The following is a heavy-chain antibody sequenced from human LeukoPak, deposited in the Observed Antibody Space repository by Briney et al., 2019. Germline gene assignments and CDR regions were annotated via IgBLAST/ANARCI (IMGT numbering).Heavy chain of an antibody. Sequence: SETLSLTCTVSGGPMRSCYWSWIRQAPGKGLEWIGFISYSGYTSYSPSLKSRVAISVDTSKSQFSLRLNSMTAADTAIYYCARGRNDNGGMFFDSWAQGTLVTVSS. CDR3: ARGRNDNGGMFFDS. D-gene: IGHD4-23*01. CDR1: GGPMRSCY. J-gene: IGHJ4*02. V-gene: IGHV4-59*01. CDR2: ISYSGYT.